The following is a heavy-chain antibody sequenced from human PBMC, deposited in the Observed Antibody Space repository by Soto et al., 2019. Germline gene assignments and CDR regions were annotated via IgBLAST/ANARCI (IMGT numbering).Heavy chain of an antibody. CDR2: ISSTSTYT. CDR1: GFTFSTST. D-gene: IGHD2-2*03. V-gene: IGHV3-21*01. Sequence: GGSLRLSCAASGFTFSTSTMNWVRQAPGQGLEWLSSISSTSTYTYYAASVRGRFTISRDNAKNSLYLQMNSLTAEDTAVYYCERVGSPGYCSLGLCDTQHYWCQGTLVTLSP. CDR3: ERVGSPGYCSLGLCDTQHY. J-gene: IGHJ4*01.